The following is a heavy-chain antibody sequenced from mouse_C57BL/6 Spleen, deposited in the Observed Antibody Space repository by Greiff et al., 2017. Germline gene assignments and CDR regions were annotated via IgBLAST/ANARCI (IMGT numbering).Heavy chain of an antibody. J-gene: IGHJ1*03. CDR1: GYTFTDYE. CDR3: TTDGSSLSYWYFDV. D-gene: IGHD1-1*01. V-gene: IGHV1-15*01. CDR2: IDPETGGT. Sequence: QVQLQQSGAELVRPGASVTLSCKASGYTFTDYEMHWVKQTPVHGLEWIGAIDPETGGTAYNQKFKGKAILTADKSSSTAYMELRSLTSEDSAVYYCTTDGSSLSYWYFDVWGTGTTVTVAS.